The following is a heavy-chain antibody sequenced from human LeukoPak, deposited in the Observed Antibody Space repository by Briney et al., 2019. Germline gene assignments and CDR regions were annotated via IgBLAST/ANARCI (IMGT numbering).Heavy chain of an antibody. CDR3: ARGEDIVVVPAAMPRGGWFDP. Sequence: SVKVPCKASGFTFTSSAVQWVRQARGQRLEWIGWIVVGSGNTNYAQKFQERVTITRDMSTSTAYMELSSLRSEDTAVYYCARGEDIVVVPAAMPRGGWFDPWGQGTLVTVSS. CDR2: IVVGSGNT. D-gene: IGHD2-2*01. J-gene: IGHJ5*02. V-gene: IGHV1-58*01. CDR1: GFTFTSSA.